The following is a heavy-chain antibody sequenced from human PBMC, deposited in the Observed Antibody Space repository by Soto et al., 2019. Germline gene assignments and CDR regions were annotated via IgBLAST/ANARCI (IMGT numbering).Heavy chain of an antibody. CDR2: IYYSGST. Sequence: SETLSLTCTVSGGSISSYYWSWIRQPPGKGLEWIGYIYYSGSTNYNPSLKSRVTISVDTSKNQFSLKLSSVTAADTAVYYCARDLTMVRPEYYYGMDVWGQGTTVTVS. CDR3: ARDLTMVRPEYYYGMDV. CDR1: GGSISSYY. J-gene: IGHJ6*02. V-gene: IGHV4-59*01. D-gene: IGHD3-10*01.